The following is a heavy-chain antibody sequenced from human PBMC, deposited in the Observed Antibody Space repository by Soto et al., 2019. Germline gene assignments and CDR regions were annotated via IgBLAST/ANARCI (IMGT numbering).Heavy chain of an antibody. CDR1: GFTFSSAG. Sequence: QVQLVESGGGVVRPGRSLRLSCAASGFTFSSAGMHWVRQAPGKGLEWVAVIYYDAIDKHYADSVKGRFTISRDNSKNTLYLQMNSLRAEDTAVYYCAREGPPSIILGVPSFDPWGQGTLVIVSS. V-gene: IGHV3-33*01. CDR2: IYYDAIDK. CDR3: AREGPPSIILGVPSFDP. D-gene: IGHD1-26*01. J-gene: IGHJ5*02.